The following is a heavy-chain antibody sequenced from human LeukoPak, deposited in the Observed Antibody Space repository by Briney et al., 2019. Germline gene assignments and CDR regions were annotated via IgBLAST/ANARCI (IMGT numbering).Heavy chain of an antibody. J-gene: IGHJ4*01. D-gene: IGHD3-22*01. CDR2: ISWNSGSI. CDR1: GFTFDDYA. CDR3: AKDADSGYYYDSSGYRFDY. Sequence: PGGSLRLSCAASGFTFDDYAMHWVGQAPGKGLEWVSGISWNSGSIGYADSVKGRFTISRDNAKNSLYLQMNSQRAEDTALYYCAKDADSGYYYDSSGYRFDYWGHGTLVTVSS. V-gene: IGHV3-9*01.